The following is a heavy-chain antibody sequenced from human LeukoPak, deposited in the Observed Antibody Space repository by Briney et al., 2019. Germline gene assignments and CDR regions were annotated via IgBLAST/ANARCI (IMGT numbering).Heavy chain of an antibody. D-gene: IGHD4-17*01. V-gene: IGHV3-30-3*01. Sequence: GGSLRLSCAASGFTFSSYAMHWVRQAPGKGLEWVAVISYDGSNKYYADSVKGRFTISRDNSKNTLYLQMNSLRAEDTAVCYCARDLDTVTSDYWGQGTLVTVSS. CDR2: ISYDGSNK. J-gene: IGHJ4*02. CDR3: ARDLDTVTSDY. CDR1: GFTFSSYA.